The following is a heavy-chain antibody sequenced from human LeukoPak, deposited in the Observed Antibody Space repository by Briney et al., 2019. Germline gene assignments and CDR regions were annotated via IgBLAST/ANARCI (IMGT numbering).Heavy chain of an antibody. V-gene: IGHV4-34*01. CDR3: VRSVKLVLITYHHYYMDV. J-gene: IGHJ6*03. Sequence: SETLSLTCAVYGGPFSGYYWTWIRQSPGKGLEWIGDINHSGRTNYNPSLKSRVTISADTSKNQFSLKMTSMTAADTAVYYCVRSVKLVLITYHHYYMDVWGKGTTVTVSS. CDR1: GGPFSGYY. CDR2: INHSGRT. D-gene: IGHD4/OR15-4a*01.